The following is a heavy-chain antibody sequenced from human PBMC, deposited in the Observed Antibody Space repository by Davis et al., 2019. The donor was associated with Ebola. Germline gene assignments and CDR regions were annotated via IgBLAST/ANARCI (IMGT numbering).Heavy chain of an antibody. CDR1: GYTFTGYY. CDR2: INPNSGGT. J-gene: IGHJ5*02. Sequence: ASVKVSCKASGYTFTGYYMHWVRQAPGQGLEWMGWINPNSGGTNYAQKFQGRVTMTRDTSISTAYMGLSRLRSDETAVYYCARDRHDILTGYYRLGWFDPWGQGTLVTVSS. V-gene: IGHV1-2*02. CDR3: ARDRHDILTGYYRLGWFDP. D-gene: IGHD3-9*01.